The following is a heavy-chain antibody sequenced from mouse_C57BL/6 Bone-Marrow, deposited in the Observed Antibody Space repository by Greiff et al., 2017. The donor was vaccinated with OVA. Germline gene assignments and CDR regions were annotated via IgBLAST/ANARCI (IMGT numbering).Heavy chain of an antibody. J-gene: IGHJ3*01. D-gene: IGHD1-1*01. Sequence: VQLQQPGAELVKPGASVKLSCKASGYTFTSYWMHWVKQRPGQGLEWIGMIHPNSGSTNYNEKFKSKATLTVDKSSSTAYMQLSSLTSEDSAVYYCASHGSSYGFAYWGQGTLVTVSA. V-gene: IGHV1-64*01. CDR3: ASHGSSYGFAY. CDR2: IHPNSGST. CDR1: GYTFTSYW.